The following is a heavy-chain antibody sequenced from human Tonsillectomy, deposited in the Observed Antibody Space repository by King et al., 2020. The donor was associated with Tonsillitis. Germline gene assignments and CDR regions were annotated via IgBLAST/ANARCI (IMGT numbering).Heavy chain of an antibody. CDR2: INPNSGGT. D-gene: IGHD5-12*01. J-gene: IGHJ4*02. V-gene: IGHV1-2*02. CDR1: GYTFTGYY. CDR3: ARDRDDRRYDLGYYYFDY. Sequence: VQLVQSGAEVKKPGASVKVSCKASGYTFTGYYMHWVRQAPGQGREWMGWINPNSGGTNYAQKFQGRVTMTRYTSISTAYMELSRLRSDDTAVYYCARDRDDRRYDLGYYYFDYWGQGTLVPVS.